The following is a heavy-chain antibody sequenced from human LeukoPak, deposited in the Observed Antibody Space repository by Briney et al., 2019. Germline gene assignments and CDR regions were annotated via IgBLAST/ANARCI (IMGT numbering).Heavy chain of an antibody. CDR1: GYTFTSYY. V-gene: IGHV1-69*13. CDR3: AREGDTAINYFDY. J-gene: IGHJ4*02. D-gene: IGHD5-18*01. Sequence: EASVKVSCKASGYTFTSYYMHWVRQAPGQGLEWMGGIIPIFGTANYAQKFQGRVTITADESASTAYMELSSLRSEDTAVYYCAREGDTAINYFDYWGQGTLVTVSS. CDR2: IIPIFGTA.